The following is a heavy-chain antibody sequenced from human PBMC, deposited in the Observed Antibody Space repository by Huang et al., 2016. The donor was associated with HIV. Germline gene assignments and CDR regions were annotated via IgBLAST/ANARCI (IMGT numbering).Heavy chain of an antibody. V-gene: IGHV4-34*02. CDR1: GGSFTGNY. Sequence: QMQLQQRGAGLLKPSETLSLTCGVSGGSFTGNYLTWIRQAPGKGLEWIGEVNDSGPTNYHPSLNGRVTISLDKSNSELSLNLRSVTAADTAVYYCARQWTILEWLLGLDVWGQGTTVIVSS. D-gene: IGHD3-3*01. CDR3: ARQWTILEWLLGLDV. CDR2: VNDSGPT. J-gene: IGHJ6*02.